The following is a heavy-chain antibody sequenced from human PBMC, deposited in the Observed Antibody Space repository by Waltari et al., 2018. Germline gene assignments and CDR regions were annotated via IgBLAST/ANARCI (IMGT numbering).Heavy chain of an antibody. CDR1: GGSISSYY. V-gene: IGHV4-59*01. Sequence: QVQLQESGPGLVKPSETLSLTCTVSGGSISSYYWSWIRQPPGKGLEWTGYIYYSGSTNYSPSRKGRVTISVDTSKNQFSRKLSSVTAADTAVYYCARVDIVVAGSIDYWGQGTLVTVSS. D-gene: IGHD2-15*01. CDR3: ARVDIVVAGSIDY. J-gene: IGHJ4*02. CDR2: IYYSGST.